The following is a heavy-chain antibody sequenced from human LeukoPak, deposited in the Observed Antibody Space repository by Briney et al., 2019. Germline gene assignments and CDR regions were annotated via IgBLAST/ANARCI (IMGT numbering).Heavy chain of an antibody. CDR2: IYYSGST. CDR3: ARTLRYFDWWFDY. Sequence: SETLSLTCTVSGGSISSYYWSWIRQPPGKGLEWIGYIYYSGSTNYNPSLKSRVTISVDTSKNQCSLKLSSVTAADTAVYYCARTLRYFDWWFDYWGQGTLVTVSS. V-gene: IGHV4-59*01. CDR1: GGSISSYY. J-gene: IGHJ4*02. D-gene: IGHD3-9*01.